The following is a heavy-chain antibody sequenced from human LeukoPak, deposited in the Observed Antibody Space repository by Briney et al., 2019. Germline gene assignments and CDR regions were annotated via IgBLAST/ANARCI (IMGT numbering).Heavy chain of an antibody. Sequence: GASVKVSCKASGYTFSTYHMRWVRPAPGQGLEWMGWISGYNGNTKYAQNVQGRVTMTTDTSTTTAYMELRSLRSDDTAVYYCAREGYYDTSGYSQVSYHYNGMDVWAQGTTVTVSS. J-gene: IGHJ6*02. D-gene: IGHD3-22*01. CDR3: AREGYYDTSGYSQVSYHYNGMDV. CDR2: ISGYNGNT. V-gene: IGHV1-18*04. CDR1: GYTFSTYH.